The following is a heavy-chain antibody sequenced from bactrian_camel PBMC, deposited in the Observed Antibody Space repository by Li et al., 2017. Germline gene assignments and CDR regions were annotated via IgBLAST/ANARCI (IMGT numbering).Heavy chain of an antibody. CDR3: AADRLACLTQMPRPMSPRAYNL. Sequence: HVQLVESGGGSVQAGGSLRLSCATSGHTFKYYCYGWFRQAPGKERERVAIYDSTDRPSYAEAVKGRFTISKDDAKNTVYLQMNSLRPEDTAMYYCAADRLACLTQMPRPMSPRAYNLWGQGTQVTVS. D-gene: IGHD1*01. CDR1: GHTFKYYC. V-gene: IGHV3-3*01. J-gene: IGHJ4*01. CDR2: DSTDRP.